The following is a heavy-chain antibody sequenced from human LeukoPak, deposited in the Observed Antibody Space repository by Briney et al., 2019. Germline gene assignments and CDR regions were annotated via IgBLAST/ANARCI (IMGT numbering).Heavy chain of an antibody. Sequence: SETLSLTCTVSGGSFTTHYWRWIRQPPGKGLEWIGYISYIGSTNYNPSLKSRVTISIDTSNNEVSLMLTSVTAADTAVYYCASDSISMNAFAAWGQGTMVTVSS. D-gene: IGHD3-22*01. CDR2: ISYIGST. V-gene: IGHV4-59*11. J-gene: IGHJ3*01. CDR1: GGSFTTHY. CDR3: ASDSISMNAFAA.